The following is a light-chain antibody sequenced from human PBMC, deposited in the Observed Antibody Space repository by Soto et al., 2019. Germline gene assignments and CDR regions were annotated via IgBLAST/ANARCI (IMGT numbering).Light chain of an antibody. V-gene: IGLV2-14*01. Sequence: QSALAQPASVSGSPGQSITISCTGSSSDIGTYKYVSWYQQHPGKAPKVIIYEVSNRPSGVSNRFSGSKSGNTASLTISGLQPEDEADYYCSSHTATSTDYVFGTGTKLTVL. J-gene: IGLJ1*01. CDR1: SSDIGTYKY. CDR3: SSHTATSTDYV. CDR2: EVS.